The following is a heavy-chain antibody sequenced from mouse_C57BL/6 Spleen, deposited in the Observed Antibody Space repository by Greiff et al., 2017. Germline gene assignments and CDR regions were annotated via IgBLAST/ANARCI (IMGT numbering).Heavy chain of an antibody. CDR3: AREGYDGYSFAY. V-gene: IGHV5-4*01. Sequence: EVKLVESGGGLVKPGGSLKLSCAASGFTFSSYAMSWVRQTPEKRLEWVATISAGGSYTYYPANVKGRFTISRDNAKNNLYLQMSRLKAEDTAMYYCAREGYDGYSFAYWGQGTLVTVSA. CDR2: ISAGGSYT. D-gene: IGHD2-3*01. J-gene: IGHJ3*01. CDR1: GFTFSSYA.